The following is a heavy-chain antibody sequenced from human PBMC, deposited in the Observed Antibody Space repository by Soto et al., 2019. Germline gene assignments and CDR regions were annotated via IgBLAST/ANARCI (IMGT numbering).Heavy chain of an antibody. V-gene: IGHV4-39*01. J-gene: IGHJ5*02. Sequence: QLQLQESGPGLVKPSETLSLTCTVSGASISSSNYYWGWIRQPPGKGLEWIGNIYYSGSTYYNPSLKSRVTISVDRSKNQFSLKLSSVTAADTAVYYCARRQSSPWFDPWGQGTLVTVSS. CDR3: ARRQSSPWFDP. CDR2: IYYSGST. D-gene: IGHD2-15*01. CDR1: GASISSSNYY.